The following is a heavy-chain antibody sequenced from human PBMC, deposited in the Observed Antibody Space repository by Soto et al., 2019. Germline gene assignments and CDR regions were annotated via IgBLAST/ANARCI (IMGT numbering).Heavy chain of an antibody. CDR2: ISSSGSTI. Sequence: GGSLRLSCAASGFTFSDYYMSWIRQAPGKGLEWASYISSSGSTIYYADSVKGRFTISRDNAKNSLYLQMNSLRAEDTAVCYCARDHSGSSWYRNYYYYGMDVWGQGTTVTVSS. V-gene: IGHV3-11*01. CDR1: GFTFSDYY. CDR3: ARDHSGSSWYRNYYYYGMDV. J-gene: IGHJ6*02. D-gene: IGHD6-13*01.